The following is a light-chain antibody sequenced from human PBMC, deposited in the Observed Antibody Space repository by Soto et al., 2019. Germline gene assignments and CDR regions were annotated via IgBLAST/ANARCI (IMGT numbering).Light chain of an antibody. CDR2: EVS. J-gene: IGLJ1*01. CDR1: SSDVGGYNY. CDR3: SSYTSSSTLI. V-gene: IGLV2-14*01. Sequence: QSVLTQPASVSGSPGQSITISCTGTSSDVGGYNYVSWYQQHPGKAPKLMIYEVSNRPSGVSNRFSVSKSGNTASLTISGRQAEVEADYYCSSYTSSSTLIFGPGTKLTVL.